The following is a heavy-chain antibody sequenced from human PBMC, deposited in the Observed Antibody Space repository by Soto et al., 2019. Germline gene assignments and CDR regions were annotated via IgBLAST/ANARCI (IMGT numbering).Heavy chain of an antibody. D-gene: IGHD2-2*01. CDR3: ARDYLVVPHRVIDY. V-gene: IGHV3-48*01. CDR2: ISSSGHTI. Sequence: SLRLSCAASGFTFSSYSMNWVRQAPGKGLEWISYISSSGHTIYYRDSVKGRFTISRDNGKNSLYLQLNSLRVEDTAVYYCARDYLVVPHRVIDYWGQGTLVTVSS. J-gene: IGHJ4*02. CDR1: GFTFSSYS.